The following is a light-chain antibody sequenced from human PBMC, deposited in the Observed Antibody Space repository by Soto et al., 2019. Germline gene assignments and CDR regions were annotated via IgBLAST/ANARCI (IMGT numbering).Light chain of an antibody. V-gene: IGKV3-15*01. J-gene: IGKJ3*01. Sequence: EIVMTQSPAILSLSPGETATLSCRAGQSVTTKLAWYQQRPGQTPRLLIYNASTRATAVPARFSGGGSVTEFSLTISSLQSDDFGVYYCHQYNTWPPRFTFGPGTKVDIK. CDR2: NAS. CDR1: QSVTTK. CDR3: HQYNTWPPRFT.